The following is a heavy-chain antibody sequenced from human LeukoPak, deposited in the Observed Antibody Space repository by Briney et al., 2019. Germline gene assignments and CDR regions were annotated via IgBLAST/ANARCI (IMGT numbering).Heavy chain of an antibody. CDR3: AKEDIVVVPAAMNFDY. CDR2: IRYDGSNK. Sequence: AGGSLRLSCAASGFTFSSYDMHWVRQAPGKGLEWVSFIRYDGSNKYYADSVKGRFTISRDNSKNTLYLQMNSLRAEDTAVYYCAKEDIVVVPAAMNFDYWGQGTLVTVSS. J-gene: IGHJ4*02. V-gene: IGHV3-30*02. CDR1: GFTFSSYD. D-gene: IGHD2-2*01.